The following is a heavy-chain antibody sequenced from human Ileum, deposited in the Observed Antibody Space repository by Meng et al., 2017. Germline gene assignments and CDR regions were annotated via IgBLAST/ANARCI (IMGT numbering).Heavy chain of an antibody. Sequence: ASVKVSCKASGYTFTGYYMHWVRQAPGQGLEWMGWVNPDRGVTNYAQKFQGRVTMTRDTSINAAYMELNSLRSDDTAVYYCARGGAYTSSPVDYWGQGTLVTVSS. CDR1: GYTFTGYY. V-gene: IGHV1-2*02. J-gene: IGHJ4*02. CDR3: ARGGAYTSSPVDY. CDR2: VNPDRGVT. D-gene: IGHD6-13*01.